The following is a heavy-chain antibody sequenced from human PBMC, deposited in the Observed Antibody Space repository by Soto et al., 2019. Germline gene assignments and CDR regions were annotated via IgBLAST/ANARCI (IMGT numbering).Heavy chain of an antibody. Sequence: GGSLRLSCAASGFTFSSYAMSWVRQAPGKGLEWVSSISGSGGSTYYADSVKGPFTVSRDNSKNTLYLQMNSLRVEDTAVYYCEKSVYDSNSYYAAFDICGQGTMVTVSS. J-gene: IGHJ3*02. CDR1: GFTFSSYA. CDR3: EKSVYDSNSYYAAFDI. V-gene: IGHV3-23*01. CDR2: ISGSGGST. D-gene: IGHD3-22*01.